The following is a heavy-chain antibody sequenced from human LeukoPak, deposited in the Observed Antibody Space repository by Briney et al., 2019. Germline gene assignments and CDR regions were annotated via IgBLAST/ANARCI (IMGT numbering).Heavy chain of an antibody. V-gene: IGHV4-59*01. CDR1: GCSISNYY. D-gene: IGHD6-19*01. CDR3: ARFRSAVAVTYNYYYLDV. CDR2: VSYSGTT. Sequence: SETLSLTCTVSGCSISNYYWRWIRLPPGKGLEYIGYVSYSGTTNYNPSLKSRLTISLDTSKNQISLRLSSVTAADTAVYYCARFRSAVAVTYNYYYLDVWGKGTTVTVS. J-gene: IGHJ6*03.